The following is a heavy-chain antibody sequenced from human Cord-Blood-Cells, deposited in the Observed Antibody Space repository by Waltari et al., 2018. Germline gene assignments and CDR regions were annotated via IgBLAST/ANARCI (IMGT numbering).Heavy chain of an antibody. V-gene: IGHV3-7*01. D-gene: IGHD1-26*01. CDR1: GFTFSSCW. J-gene: IGHJ4*02. CDR3: ARGRMWGLLDY. CDR2: IKQDGSEK. Sequence: EVQLVESGGGVVQPGGSLRLSCAASGFTFSSCWISTLRQAPGKGLEWVANIKQDGSEKYYVDSVKGRFTISRDNAKNSLYLQMNSLRAEDTAVYYCARGRMWGLLDYWGQGTLVTVSS.